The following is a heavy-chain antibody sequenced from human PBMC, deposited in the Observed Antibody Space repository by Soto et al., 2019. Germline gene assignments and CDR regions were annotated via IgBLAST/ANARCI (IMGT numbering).Heavy chain of an antibody. CDR3: ARLSYYATGSQTYDY. J-gene: IGHJ4*02. CDR1: GFSLNTRGVG. CDR2: VYWDDDK. V-gene: IGHV2-5*02. D-gene: IGHD3-10*01. Sequence: QITLKESGPALVKPTQTLTLTCSFSGFSLNTRGVGVGWIRQPPGKALEWLTVVYWDDDKRFSPSLKSRLTVTKDAPKNQVVLTMTNVDPVDTATYYCARLSYYATGSQTYDYWGQGTLVTVSS.